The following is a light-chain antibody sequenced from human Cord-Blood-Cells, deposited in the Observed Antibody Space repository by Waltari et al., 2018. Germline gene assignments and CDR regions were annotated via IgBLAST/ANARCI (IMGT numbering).Light chain of an antibody. CDR1: KLGDKY. J-gene: IGLJ2*01. Sequence: SYELTQPPSVSVSPGQTASITCSGDKLGDKYACWYQQKPGQSPVLVIYQDSKRPSGIPERFSGYNSGNTATLTISRTQAMDEADYYCQAWDSSTVVFGGGTKLTVL. V-gene: IGLV3-1*01. CDR2: QDS. CDR3: QAWDSSTVV.